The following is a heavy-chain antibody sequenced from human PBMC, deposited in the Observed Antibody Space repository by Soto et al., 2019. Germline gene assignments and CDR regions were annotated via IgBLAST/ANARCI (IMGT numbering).Heavy chain of an antibody. CDR1: GGSISTRSSY. V-gene: IGHV4-39*01. CDR2: IYYIGNT. J-gene: IGHJ6*02. CDR3: ASIAAAGFNYYYYGMDV. D-gene: IGHD6-13*01. Sequence: SETLSLTCTVSGGSISTRSSYWGWIRQPPGKGLEWIGNIYYIGNTYYNPSLKSRVTISVDTSKNQFSLKLSSVTAADTAVYYCASIAAAGFNYYYYGMDVWGQGTTVTVSS.